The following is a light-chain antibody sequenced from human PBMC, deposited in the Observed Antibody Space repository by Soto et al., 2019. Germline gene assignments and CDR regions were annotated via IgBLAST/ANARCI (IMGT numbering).Light chain of an antibody. CDR3: QHYNSYSEA. V-gene: IGKV1-5*03. CDR2: KES. Sequence: DIQMTQSPSTLSGSVVDRVTITFRASQTISSWLSWYKQKTGKATKLLIYKESTLKSGVPSRFSGSGSGTEFTLTISSLQPDDFATYYCQHYNSYSEAFGQGTKVDIK. J-gene: IGKJ1*01. CDR1: QTISSW.